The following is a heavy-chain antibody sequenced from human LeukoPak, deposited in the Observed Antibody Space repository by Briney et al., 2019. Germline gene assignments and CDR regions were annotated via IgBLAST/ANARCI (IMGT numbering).Heavy chain of an antibody. CDR2: INSDGRST. J-gene: IGHJ4*02. CDR3: ARSAYPGNSVIED. CDR1: GFTFSGSA. V-gene: IGHV3-74*01. Sequence: GGSLKLSCAASGFTFSGSAMHWVRQAPGKGLVWVSRINSDGRSTNYADSVKGRFTISRDNAKNTLYLQMNSLRAEDTAVYYCARSAYPGNSVIEDWGRGTLVTVSS. D-gene: IGHD4-23*01.